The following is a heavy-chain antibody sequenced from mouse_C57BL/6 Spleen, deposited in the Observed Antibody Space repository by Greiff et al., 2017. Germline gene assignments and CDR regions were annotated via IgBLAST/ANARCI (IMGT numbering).Heavy chain of an antibody. CDR2: IDPSDSYT. CDR3: ARRQGYDYDGAY. Sequence: QVQLQQPGAELVKPGASVKLSCKASGYTFTSYWMPWVKQRPGQGLEWLGEIDPSDSYTNYNQKFKGKATLTVDTSSSTANMQLSSLTSEDSAVYYCARRQGYDYDGAYWGQGTLVTVSA. D-gene: IGHD2-4*01. CDR1: GYTFTSYW. V-gene: IGHV1-50*01. J-gene: IGHJ3*01.